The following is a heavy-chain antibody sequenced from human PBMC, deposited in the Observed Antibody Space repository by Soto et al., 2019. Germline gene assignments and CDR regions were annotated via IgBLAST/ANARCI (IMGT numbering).Heavy chain of an antibody. CDR2: IDPSSGTT. V-gene: IGHV1-46*01. Sequence: ASVKVSCKPSGYSFTNFYVHWVRQAPGQGLEWMGIIDPSSGTTSYTQKFQGRVTMTRDTSMSTVYMELSSLRSEDTAVYYCARGSVVVPNGLIAGIDVWALGTPVTVAS. D-gene: IGHD2-2*01. J-gene: IGHJ1*01. CDR3: ARGSVVVPNGLIAGIDV. CDR1: GYSFTNFY.